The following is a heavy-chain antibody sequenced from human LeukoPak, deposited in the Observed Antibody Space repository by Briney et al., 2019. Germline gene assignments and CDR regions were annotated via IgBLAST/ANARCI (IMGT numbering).Heavy chain of an antibody. J-gene: IGHJ4*02. Sequence: SETLSLTCTVSGGSISSYYWSWIRQPPGKGLEWIGYIYYSGSTNYNPSLKSRVTISVDTSKNQFSLKLSSVTAADTAVYYCASLYYYDSSGYYRELDYWGQGTLVTVSS. D-gene: IGHD3-22*01. CDR1: GGSISSYY. CDR3: ASLYYYDSSGYYRELDY. V-gene: IGHV4-59*12. CDR2: IYYSGST.